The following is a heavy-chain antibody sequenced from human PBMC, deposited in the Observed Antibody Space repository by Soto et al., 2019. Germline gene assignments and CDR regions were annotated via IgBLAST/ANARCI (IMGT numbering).Heavy chain of an antibody. J-gene: IGHJ4*02. V-gene: IGHV1-2*02. D-gene: IGHD3-22*01. Sequence: VASVKGSCKGSGYTFTGYYMHWVRQAPGQGLEWMGWINPNSGGTNYAQKFQGRVTMTRDTSIITAYMELSRLRSDDTAVYYCARESSGYYVYWGQGTLVTVSS. CDR2: INPNSGGT. CDR3: ARESSGYYVY. CDR1: GYTFTGYY.